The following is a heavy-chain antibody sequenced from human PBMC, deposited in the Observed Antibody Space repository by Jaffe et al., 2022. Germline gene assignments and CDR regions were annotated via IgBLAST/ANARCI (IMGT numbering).Heavy chain of an antibody. CDR3: ASANFLGYCSGGSCPGGLDP. CDR1: GFTFSSYS. CDR2: ISSSSSTI. V-gene: IGHV3-48*01. J-gene: IGHJ5*02. D-gene: IGHD2-15*01. Sequence: EVQLVESGGGLVQPGGSLRLSCAASGFTFSSYSMNWVRQAPGKGLEWVSYISSSSSTIYYADSVKGRFTISRDNAKNSLYLQMNSLRAEDTAVYYCASANFLGYCSGGSCPGGLDPWGQGTLVTVSS.